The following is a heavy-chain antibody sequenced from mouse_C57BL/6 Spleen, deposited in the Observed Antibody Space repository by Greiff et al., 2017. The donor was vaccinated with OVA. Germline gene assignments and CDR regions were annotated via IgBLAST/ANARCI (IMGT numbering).Heavy chain of an antibody. J-gene: IGHJ1*03. V-gene: IGHV2-2*01. CDR2: IWSGGST. Sequence: QVQLQQSGPGLVQPSQSLSITCTVSGFSLTSYGVHWVRQSPGKGLEWLGVIWSGGSTDYNAAFISRLSISKDNSKSQVFLKMNSLQADDTAIYYCARIPTTVQYFDVWGTGTTVTVSS. D-gene: IGHD1-1*01. CDR1: GFSLTSYG. CDR3: ARIPTTVQYFDV.